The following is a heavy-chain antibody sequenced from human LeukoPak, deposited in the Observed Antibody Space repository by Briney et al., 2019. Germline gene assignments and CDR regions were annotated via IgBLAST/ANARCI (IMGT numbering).Heavy chain of an antibody. V-gene: IGHV3-23*01. D-gene: IGHD5-24*01. Sequence: PGGSLRLSCAASGFTFSSYAMSWVRQAPGKGLEWVSAISGSGGSTYYADSVKGRFTISRDNSKNTLYLQMNNLRVEDMAVYYCAKDSEKGYNWAPFDYWGQGTLVTVSS. CDR1: GFTFSSYA. CDR3: AKDSEKGYNWAPFDY. J-gene: IGHJ4*02. CDR2: ISGSGGST.